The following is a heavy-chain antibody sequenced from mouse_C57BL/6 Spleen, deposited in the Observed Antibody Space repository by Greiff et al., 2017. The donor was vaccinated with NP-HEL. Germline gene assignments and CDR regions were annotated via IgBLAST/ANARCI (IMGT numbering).Heavy chain of an antibody. J-gene: IGHJ2*01. D-gene: IGHD1-2*01. V-gene: IGHV7-3*01. CDR2: IRNKANGYTT. CDR3: ARYVATAGHFDY. CDR1: GFTFTDYY. Sequence: DVKLVESGGGLVQPGGSLSLSCAASGFTFTDYYMSWVRQPPGKALEWLGFIRNKANGYTTEYSASVKGRFTISRDNSQSILYLQMNALRAEDSATYYCARYVATAGHFDYWGQGTTLTVSS.